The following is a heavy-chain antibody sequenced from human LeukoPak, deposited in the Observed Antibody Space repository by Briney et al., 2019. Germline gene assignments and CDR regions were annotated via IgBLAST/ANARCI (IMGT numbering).Heavy chain of an antibody. D-gene: IGHD6-6*01. V-gene: IGHV3-30*18. CDR2: ISHDGSNK. Sequence: CAMSWVRQAPGKGLEWVAVISHDGSNKYYADSVKGRFTISRDNSKNTLYLQMNSLRAEDTAVYYCAKDYYGSSTPLWGQGTLVTVSS. CDR1: CA. J-gene: IGHJ4*02. CDR3: AKDYYGSSTPL.